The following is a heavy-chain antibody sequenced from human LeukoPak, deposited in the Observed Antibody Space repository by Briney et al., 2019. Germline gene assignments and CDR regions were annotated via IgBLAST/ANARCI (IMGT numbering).Heavy chain of an antibody. V-gene: IGHV3-21*01. D-gene: IGHD3-10*01. CDR1: GFTFSSYS. J-gene: IGHJ4*02. CDR2: ISSSSSYI. Sequence: WGSLRLSCAASGFTFSSYSMNWVRQAPGRGLEWVSSISSSSSYIYYADSVKGRFTISGDNAKNSLYLQMNSLRAEDTAVYYCARDHGLHYGSGSYFDYWGQGTLVTVSS. CDR3: ARDHGLHYGSGSYFDY.